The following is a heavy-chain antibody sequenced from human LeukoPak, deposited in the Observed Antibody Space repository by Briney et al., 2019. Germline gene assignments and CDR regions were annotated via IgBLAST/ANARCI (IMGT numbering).Heavy chain of an antibody. CDR3: AKDRSYGLLDY. D-gene: IGHD5-18*01. J-gene: IGHJ4*02. V-gene: IGHV3-30*02. CDR2: IRSDASNK. Sequence: PGGSLRLSCAASGFTFSTFGMHWVRRAPGKGLEWVAFIRSDASNKYYADSVKGRFTISRDTSKNTLYLQMNSLRAEDTAVYYCAKDRSYGLLDYRGQGTLVTVSS. CDR1: GFTFSTFG.